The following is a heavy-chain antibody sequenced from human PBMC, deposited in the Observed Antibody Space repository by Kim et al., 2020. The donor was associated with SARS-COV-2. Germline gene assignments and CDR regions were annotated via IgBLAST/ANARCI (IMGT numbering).Heavy chain of an antibody. V-gene: IGHV4-34*01. CDR3: ARVSSGWSLSYYYYGMDV. CDR2: INHSGST. CDR1: GGSFSGYY. D-gene: IGHD6-19*01. Sequence: SETLSLTCAVYGGSFSGYYWSWIRQPPGKGLEWIGEINHSGSTNYNPSLKSRVTISVDTSKNQFSLKLSSVTAADTAVYYCARVSSGWSLSYYYYGMDVWGQGTTVTVSS. J-gene: IGHJ6*02.